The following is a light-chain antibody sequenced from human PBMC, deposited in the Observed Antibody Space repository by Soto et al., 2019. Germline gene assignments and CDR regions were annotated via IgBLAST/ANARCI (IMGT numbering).Light chain of an antibody. Sequence: IQMTQSPSSLSASIGDRVTITCQARQDIGTYLNWYQQKAGKAPKLLVYGASNLEAGVPSRFSGSGYRTEFTFTISSLQSEDLATYHCQQGSFFGGGTKVESK. CDR3: QQGSF. CDR2: GAS. V-gene: IGKV1-33*01. CDR1: QDIGTY. J-gene: IGKJ4*01.